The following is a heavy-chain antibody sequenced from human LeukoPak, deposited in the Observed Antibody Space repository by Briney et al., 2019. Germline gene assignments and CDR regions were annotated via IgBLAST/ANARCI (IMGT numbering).Heavy chain of an antibody. CDR2: IYYSGST. V-gene: IGHV4-30-4*08. D-gene: IGHD2-2*01. Sequence: ASETLSLTCTVSGGSISSGDYYWSWIRQPPGKGLEWIGYIYYSGSTYYNPSLKSRVTISVDTSKNQFSLKLSSVTAADTAVYYCARVVPAAVTPDYWAREPWSPSPQ. J-gene: IGHJ4*02. CDR3: ARVVPAAVTPDY. CDR1: GGSISSGDYY.